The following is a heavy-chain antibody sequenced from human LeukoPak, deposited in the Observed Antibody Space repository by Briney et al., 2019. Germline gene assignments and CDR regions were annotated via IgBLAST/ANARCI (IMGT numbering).Heavy chain of an antibody. D-gene: IGHD1/OR15-1a*01. Sequence: SETLSLTRAVYGGSFSGYYWSWIRQPPGKGLEWIGSIYYSGSTYYNPSLKSRVTISVDTSKNQFSLKLSSVTAADTAVYYCARGTGTIDYWGQGTLVTVSS. CDR2: IYYSGST. V-gene: IGHV4-34*01. J-gene: IGHJ4*02. CDR3: ARGTGTIDY. CDR1: GGSFSGYY.